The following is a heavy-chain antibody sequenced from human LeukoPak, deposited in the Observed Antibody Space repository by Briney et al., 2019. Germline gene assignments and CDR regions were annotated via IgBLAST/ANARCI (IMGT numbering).Heavy chain of an antibody. CDR1: GFRFRDIA. Sequence: GRSLRLSCLASGFRFRDIAMHWVRQAPGRGLEWLAMISHDGSVNYYADSVRGRFTVSRDNSKSTLYLHMDGLRPDDTAVYFCARDRRSLGGTSLDHWGQGTLVTVSA. D-gene: IGHD2-15*01. CDR3: ARDRRSLGGTSLDH. V-gene: IGHV3-30*04. J-gene: IGHJ5*02. CDR2: ISHDGSVN.